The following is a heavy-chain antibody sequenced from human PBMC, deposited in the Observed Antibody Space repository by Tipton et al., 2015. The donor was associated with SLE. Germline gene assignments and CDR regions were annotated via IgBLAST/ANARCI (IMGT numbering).Heavy chain of an antibody. CDR1: GGSISSSNW. J-gene: IGHJ6*03. Sequence: TLSLTCAVSGGSISSSNWWSWVRQPPGKGLEWIGEIYHSGSTNYNPSLKSRVTISVDKSKNQFSLKLSSVTAADTAVYYCARARCSSTSCYGPYYYYMDVWGKGTTVTVSS. CDR3: ARARCSSTSCYGPYYYYMDV. V-gene: IGHV4-4*02. CDR2: IYHSGST. D-gene: IGHD2-2*01.